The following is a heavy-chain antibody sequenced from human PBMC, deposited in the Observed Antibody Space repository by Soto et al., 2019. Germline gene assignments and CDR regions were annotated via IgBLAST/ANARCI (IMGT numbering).Heavy chain of an antibody. CDR2: ISGSGGST. J-gene: IGHJ4*02. Sequence: GGSLRLSCAASGFTFSSYAMSWVRQAPGKGLEWVSAISGSGGSTYYADSVKGRFTISRDNSKNTLYLQMDSLRAEDTAVYYCAKVPLLVPAAPRFAYWGQGTLVTVSS. D-gene: IGHD2-2*01. CDR3: AKVPLLVPAAPRFAY. V-gene: IGHV3-23*01. CDR1: GFTFSSYA.